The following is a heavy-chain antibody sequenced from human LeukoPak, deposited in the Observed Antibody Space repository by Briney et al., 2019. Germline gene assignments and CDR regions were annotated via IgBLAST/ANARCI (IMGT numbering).Heavy chain of an antibody. CDR1: GGSISSYF. Sequence: PSETLSLTCTVSGGSISSYFWSWIRQPAGKGLEWIGRIYTSGSTNYNPSLKSRVTMSVDTSKNQFSLKLSSVTAADTAVYYCARATYYYDSSSYQYYFDYWGQGTLVTVSS. CDR2: IYTSGST. J-gene: IGHJ4*02. V-gene: IGHV4-4*07. CDR3: ARATYYYDSSSYQYYFDY. D-gene: IGHD3-22*01.